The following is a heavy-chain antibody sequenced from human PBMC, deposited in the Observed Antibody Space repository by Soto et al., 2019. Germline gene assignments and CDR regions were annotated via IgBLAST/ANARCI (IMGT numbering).Heavy chain of an antibody. CDR2: ISGSGDST. J-gene: IGHJ4*02. CDR1: GFTFSSYA. Sequence: GGSLRLSCAGSGFTFSSYAMRWVRQAPGKGLEWVSAISGSGDSTYYTDSVKGRFTISRDNSKNALYLQMNSLRAEDTAVYYCARRGPGTYFDYWGQGTLVTVSS. D-gene: IGHD6-13*01. CDR3: ARRGPGTYFDY. V-gene: IGHV3-23*01.